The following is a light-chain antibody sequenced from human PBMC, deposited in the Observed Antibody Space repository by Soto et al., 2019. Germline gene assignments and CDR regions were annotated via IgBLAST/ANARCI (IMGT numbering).Light chain of an antibody. CDR1: SSDVGGYNY. CDR2: DVS. J-gene: IGLJ1*01. CDR3: SSYTTSSTYV. Sequence: QSSLTQPASVSGSPGQSSTISCTGTSSDVGGYNYVSWHQQHPGKVPKLMIYDVSDRPSGVSNRFSGSKSGNTAALTISWLQADDEADYYCSSYTTSSTYVFGTGTKLTVL. V-gene: IGLV2-14*01.